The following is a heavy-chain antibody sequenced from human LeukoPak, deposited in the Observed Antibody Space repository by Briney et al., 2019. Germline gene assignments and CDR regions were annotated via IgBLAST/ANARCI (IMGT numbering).Heavy chain of an antibody. V-gene: IGHV3-21*01. CDR3: ARSDSYGWGYYYYGMDV. Sequence: GGSLRLSCAASGFTFSSYSMNWVRQAPGKGLEWVSSISSSSSYIYYADSVKGRFTISRDNAKNSLYLQMNSLRAEDTAVYYCARSDSYGWGYYYYGMDVWGQGTTVTVSS. J-gene: IGHJ6*02. D-gene: IGHD5-18*01. CDR1: GFTFSSYS. CDR2: ISSSSSYI.